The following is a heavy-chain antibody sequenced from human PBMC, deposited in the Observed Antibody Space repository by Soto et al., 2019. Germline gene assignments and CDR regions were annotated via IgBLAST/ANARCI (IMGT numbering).Heavy chain of an antibody. D-gene: IGHD2-15*01. V-gene: IGHV4-59*01. CDR2: IYYSGST. J-gene: IGHJ4*01. CDR3: ARVVTQCSASSSHDGFAY. Sequence: EKLPDPCTVSGGMPRRGCKSLFRQPPGKELERIGYIYYSGSTNHNPSLKSRVTISVDAPKNQFSLKLSSVTAADTAVYYCARVVTQCSASSSHDGFAYCCQGPLIT. CDR1: GGMPRRGC.